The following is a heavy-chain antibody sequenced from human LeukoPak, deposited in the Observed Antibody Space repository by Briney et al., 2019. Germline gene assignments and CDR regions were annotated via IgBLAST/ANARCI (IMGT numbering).Heavy chain of an antibody. D-gene: IGHD3-22*01. CDR1: GFTFDYHW. CDR2: IKEDASEK. J-gene: IGHJ4*02. V-gene: IGHV3-7*01. Sequence: GGSLRLSCAASGFTFDYHWMSWVRQGPGKRLEWVANIKEDASEKWYVDSVKGRFTISRDNAKNSLYLQMNALTDEDTAVYYCAIVDKKFEDSGYRSFDLWGQGILVTVYS. CDR3: AIVDKKFEDSGYRSFDL.